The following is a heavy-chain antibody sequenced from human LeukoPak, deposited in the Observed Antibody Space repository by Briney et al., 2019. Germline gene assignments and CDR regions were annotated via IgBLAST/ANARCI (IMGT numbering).Heavy chain of an antibody. J-gene: IGHJ3*02. CDR2: LIPIYGSP. V-gene: IGHV1-69*13. CDR1: GGGFTFTSHA. D-gene: IGHD3-22*01. Sequence: GASVKVSCKASGGGFTFTSHAISWVRRAPGQGLEWMGGLIPIYGSPNYAQKFQGRVTITSDESARTVYMKLSSLRPEDSAVHYCAGFFYDNSGDAFDIWGQGTVVTVSS. CDR3: AGFFYDNSGDAFDI.